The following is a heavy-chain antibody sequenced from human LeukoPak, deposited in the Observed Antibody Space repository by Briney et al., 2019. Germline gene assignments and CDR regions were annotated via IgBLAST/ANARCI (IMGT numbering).Heavy chain of an antibody. Sequence: PGGSLRLSCAASGFTFSSYAMSWVRQAPGKGLEWVSAISGSGGSTYYADSVKGRFTISRDNSKNTLYLQMNSLRAVDTAVYYCAKSVIFWSGYFGYYFDYWGQGTLVTVSS. V-gene: IGHV3-23*01. D-gene: IGHD3-3*01. CDR2: ISGSGGST. CDR3: AKSVIFWSGYFGYYFDY. J-gene: IGHJ4*02. CDR1: GFTFSSYA.